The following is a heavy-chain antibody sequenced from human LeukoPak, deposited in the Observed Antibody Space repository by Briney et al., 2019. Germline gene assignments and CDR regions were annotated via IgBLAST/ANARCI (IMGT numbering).Heavy chain of an antibody. V-gene: IGHV1-69*05. J-gene: IGHJ4*02. CDR2: IIPIFGTA. CDR1: GGTFSSYA. Sequence: ASVKVSCKASGGTFSSYAISWVRQAPGQGLEWKGRIIPIFGTANYAQKFQGRVTITTDESTSTAYMELSSLRSEDTAVYYCARAVSVSPDFDYWGQGTLVTVSS. CDR3: ARAVSVSPDFDY.